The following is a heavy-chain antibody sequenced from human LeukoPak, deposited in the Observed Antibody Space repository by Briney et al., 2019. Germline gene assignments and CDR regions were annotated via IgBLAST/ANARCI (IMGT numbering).Heavy chain of an antibody. CDR2: IYSGGST. V-gene: IGHV3-66*01. Sequence: GGSLRLSCAASGFTVSSNYMSWVRQAPGKGLEWVSVIYSGGSTYYADSVKGRFTISRDNSKNTLYLQMNSLRAEDTAVYYCARMNYISSGWGAPFDYWGQGTLVTVSS. J-gene: IGHJ4*02. CDR1: GFTVSSNY. CDR3: ARMNYISSGWGAPFDY. D-gene: IGHD1-7*01.